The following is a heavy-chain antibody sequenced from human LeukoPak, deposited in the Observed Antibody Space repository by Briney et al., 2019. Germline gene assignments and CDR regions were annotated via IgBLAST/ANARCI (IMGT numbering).Heavy chain of an antibody. D-gene: IGHD2-21*01. J-gene: IGHJ4*02. CDR1: GGTFSSYT. CDR3: ARTPWIIRGGDCLYFDY. V-gene: IGHV1-69*02. CDR2: IIPILGIA. Sequence: SVKVSCKASGGTFSSYTISWVRQAPGQGLEWMGRIIPILGIANYAQKFQGRVTITADKSTSTAYMELSSLRSEDTAVYYCARTPWIIRGGDCLYFDYWGQGTLVTVSS.